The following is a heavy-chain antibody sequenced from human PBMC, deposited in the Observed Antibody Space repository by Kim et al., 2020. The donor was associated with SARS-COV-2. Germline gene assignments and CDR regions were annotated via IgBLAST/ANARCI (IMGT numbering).Heavy chain of an antibody. Sequence: SETLSLTCTVSGGSISSSSYYWGWIRQPPGKGLEWIGSIYYSGSTYYNPSLKSRVTISVDTSKNQFSLKLSSVTAADTAVYYCARLIVSIAARPDYFDYWGQGTLVTVSS. V-gene: IGHV4-39*01. CDR1: GGSISSSSYY. CDR2: IYYSGST. CDR3: ARLIVSIAARPDYFDY. J-gene: IGHJ4*02. D-gene: IGHD6-6*01.